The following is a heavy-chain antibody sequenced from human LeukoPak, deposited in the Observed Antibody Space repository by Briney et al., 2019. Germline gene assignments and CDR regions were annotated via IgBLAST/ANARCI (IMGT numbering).Heavy chain of an antibody. V-gene: IGHV3-53*01. J-gene: IGHJ4*02. Sequence: GGSLRLSCAASGFTVSSNYMIWVRQAPGKGLEWVSVMYSGGNTFYADSVKGRFTISRDISKNTLYLQMNSLRAEDTAVYYCAKVSDRERGYFDYWGQRTLVTVSS. CDR3: AKVSDRERGYFDY. D-gene: IGHD1-26*01. CDR1: GFTVSSNY. CDR2: MYSGGNT.